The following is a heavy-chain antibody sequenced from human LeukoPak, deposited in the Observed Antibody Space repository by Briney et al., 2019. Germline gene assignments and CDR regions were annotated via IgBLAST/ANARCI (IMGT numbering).Heavy chain of an antibody. V-gene: IGHV4-61*02. J-gene: IGHJ5*02. D-gene: IGHD6-13*01. Sequence: PSETLSLTCTVSGGSISSGSYYWSWIRQPAGKGLEWIGRIYTSGSTNHNPSLKSRVTISVDTSKNQFSLKLSSVTAADTALYYCARDSTDSSSWYFGWFDPWGQGTLVTVSS. CDR3: ARDSTDSSSWYFGWFDP. CDR1: GGSISSGSYY. CDR2: IYTSGST.